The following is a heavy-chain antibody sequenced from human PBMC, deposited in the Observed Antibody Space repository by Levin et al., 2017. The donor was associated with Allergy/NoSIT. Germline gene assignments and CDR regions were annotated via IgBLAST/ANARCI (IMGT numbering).Heavy chain of an antibody. CDR1: GFTFSSYA. CDR3: ARDIDY. Sequence: GGSLRLSCAASGFTFSSYAMHWVRQAPGKGLEWVAVISYDGSNKYYADSVKGRFTISRDNSKNTLYLQMNSLRAEDTAVYYCARDIDYWGQGTLVTVSS. J-gene: IGHJ4*02. CDR2: ISYDGSNK. V-gene: IGHV3-30-3*01.